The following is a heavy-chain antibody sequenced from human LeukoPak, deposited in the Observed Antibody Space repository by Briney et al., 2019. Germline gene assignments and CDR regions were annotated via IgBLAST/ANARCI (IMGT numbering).Heavy chain of an antibody. J-gene: IGHJ4*02. Sequence: ASETLSLTCAVYGGSFSGYYWSWIRQPPGKGLEWIGEINHSGSTNYNPSLKSRVTISVDTSKNQFSLKLSSVTAADTAVYYCARKSIAARHFNYWGQGTLVTVSS. CDR1: GGSFSGYY. D-gene: IGHD6-6*01. V-gene: IGHV4-34*01. CDR3: ARKSIAARHFNY. CDR2: INHSGST.